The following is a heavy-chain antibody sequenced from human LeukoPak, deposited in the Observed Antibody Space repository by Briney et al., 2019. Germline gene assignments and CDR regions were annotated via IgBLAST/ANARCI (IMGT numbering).Heavy chain of an antibody. D-gene: IGHD2-15*01. Sequence: GGSLRLSCAASGFSFSNYWMSRVRQAPGKGLEWVANIKQDESEKYYVDSVKGRFTISRDNAKNSLYLQMNSLRAEDTAVYYCARDAVLYCSGGSCYPNYYMDVWGKGTTVTVSS. CDR1: GFSFSNYW. CDR2: IKQDESEK. CDR3: ARDAVLYCSGGSCYPNYYMDV. V-gene: IGHV3-7*01. J-gene: IGHJ6*03.